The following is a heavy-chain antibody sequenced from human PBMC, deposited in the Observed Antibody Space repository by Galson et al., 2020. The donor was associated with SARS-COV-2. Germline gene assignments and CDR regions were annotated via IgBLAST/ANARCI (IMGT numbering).Heavy chain of an antibody. Sequence: GESLKISCAASGFTFDDYTMHWVRQAPGKGLEWVSLINWDGGTTYYADSVKGRFTISRDNSKNSLFLQMTSLRADDTALYYCAKDIARKGYSSGGHWGQGTLVTVSS. D-gene: IGHD6-19*01. J-gene: IGHJ4*02. CDR1: GFTFDDYT. CDR2: INWDGGTT. V-gene: IGHV3-43*01. CDR3: AKDIARKGYSSGGH.